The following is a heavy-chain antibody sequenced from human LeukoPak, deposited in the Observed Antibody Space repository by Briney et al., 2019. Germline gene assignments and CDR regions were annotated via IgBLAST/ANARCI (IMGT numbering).Heavy chain of an antibody. CDR2: INHGGST. CDR3: ARGSSNYYEPYYYGMDV. D-gene: IGHD3-22*01. V-gene: IGHV4-34*01. Sequence: PSETLSLTCAVYGGSFSGYYWSWSRHPPGTGLGWIWEINHGGSTNYNPSLKSRVTISLDTSKKQFSLKLSSVTAADTAVYYCARGSSNYYEPYYYGMDVWGLGTTVTVSS. J-gene: IGHJ6*02. CDR1: GGSFSGYY.